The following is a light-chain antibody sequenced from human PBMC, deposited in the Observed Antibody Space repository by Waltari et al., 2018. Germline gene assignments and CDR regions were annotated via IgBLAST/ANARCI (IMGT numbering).Light chain of an antibody. CDR2: DVG. Sequence: QSALTQPASVSGSPGQSITISCTGTSSDVGGYNYVSWYQPPPGKAPNLRIYDVGKRPAGVSNRCSGSKAGNTASLTSSGLQAEDEADYYCSSYTSSSTWVFGGGTKVTVL. CDR1: SSDVGGYNY. V-gene: IGLV2-14*01. J-gene: IGLJ3*02. CDR3: SSYTSSSTWV.